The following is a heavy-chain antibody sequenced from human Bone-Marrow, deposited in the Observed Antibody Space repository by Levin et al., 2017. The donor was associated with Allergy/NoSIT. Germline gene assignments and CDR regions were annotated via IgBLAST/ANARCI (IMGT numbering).Heavy chain of an antibody. V-gene: IGHV3-53*01. CDR1: GFTVSNNY. CDR2: IYSRGTT. D-gene: IGHD6-19*01. CDR3: TRDASPIAVAGGNI. J-gene: IGHJ3*02. Sequence: PGESLKISCAVSGFTVSNNYMNWVRQAPGKGLEWVSLIYSRGTTNYADSVKGRFTISRDSSKNILYLQMNSLRVEDTAVYYCTRDASPIAVAGGNIWGQGTMVTVSS.